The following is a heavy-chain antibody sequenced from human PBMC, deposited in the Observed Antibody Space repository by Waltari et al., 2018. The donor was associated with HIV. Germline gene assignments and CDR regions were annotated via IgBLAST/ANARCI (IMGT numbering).Heavy chain of an antibody. D-gene: IGHD7-27*01. Sequence: VQLGESGGGWVQPGGSLGLSCAASGFTFGTYSMNWVRQAPGRGLAWVSYISGGGSVVYYAYAVKGRFTISRDNDKNSLYLEMNSLTVDDTALYFCARDADHWEQHYFDVWGQGTPVTVSP. J-gene: IGHJ4*02. CDR1: GFTFGTYS. CDR3: ARDADHWEQHYFDV. CDR2: ISGGGSVV. V-gene: IGHV3-48*01.